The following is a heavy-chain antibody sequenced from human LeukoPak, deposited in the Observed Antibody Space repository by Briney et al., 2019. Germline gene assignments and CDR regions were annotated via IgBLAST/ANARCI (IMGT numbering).Heavy chain of an antibody. CDR1: GFTFSSYG. V-gene: IGHV3-33*01. CDR2: IWYDGSNK. J-gene: IGHJ4*02. Sequence: GGSPRLSCAASGFTFSSYGMHWVRRAPGKGLEWVAVIWYDGSNKYYADSVKGRFTISRDNSKNTLYLQMNSLRAEDTAVYYCARDKTFLDYWGQGTLVTVSS. CDR3: ARDKTFLDY.